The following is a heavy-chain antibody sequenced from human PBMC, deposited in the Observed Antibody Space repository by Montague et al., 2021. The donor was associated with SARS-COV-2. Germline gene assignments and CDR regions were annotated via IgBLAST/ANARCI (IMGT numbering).Heavy chain of an antibody. CDR3: ARSRENYNILTGYPYYFDY. CDR2: IYYSGST. Sequence: ETLSLTCTVSGGSISRYYWNWIRQPPGKGLEWIAYIYYSGSTXXXPSXXXRVTISVDTSKNQFSLKLSSVTAADTAVYYCARSRENYNILTGYPYYFDYWGQGTLVTVSS. V-gene: IGHV4-59*01. CDR1: GGSISRYY. J-gene: IGHJ4*02. D-gene: IGHD3-9*01.